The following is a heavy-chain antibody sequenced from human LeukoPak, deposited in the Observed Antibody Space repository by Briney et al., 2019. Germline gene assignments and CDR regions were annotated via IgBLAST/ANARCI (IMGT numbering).Heavy chain of an antibody. V-gene: IGHV3-7*01. D-gene: IGHD3-16*01. CDR3: ARGGHVDY. CDR1: GFSFNSYW. J-gene: IGHJ4*02. CDR2: IRQDGSEK. Sequence: GGSLRLSCAASGFSFNSYWMSWVRQAPGTGLEWVANIRQDGSEKYFVDSVKGRFSISRDNAKNSLYLQMNSLRAEDTAVYYCARGGHVDYCGQGTLVTVSS.